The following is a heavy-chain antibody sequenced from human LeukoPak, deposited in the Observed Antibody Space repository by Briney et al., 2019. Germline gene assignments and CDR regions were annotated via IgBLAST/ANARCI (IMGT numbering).Heavy chain of an antibody. J-gene: IGHJ4*02. Sequence: GGSLRLSCAASGFTFSSYAMHWVRQAPGKGLEWVAVISYDGSNKYYADSVKGRFTISRDNSKNTLYLQMNSLRAEDTAVYYCARVGSRYYFDYWGQGTLVTVSS. CDR2: ISYDGSNK. V-gene: IGHV3-30-3*01. CDR1: GFTFSSYA. D-gene: IGHD1-26*01. CDR3: ARVGSRYYFDY.